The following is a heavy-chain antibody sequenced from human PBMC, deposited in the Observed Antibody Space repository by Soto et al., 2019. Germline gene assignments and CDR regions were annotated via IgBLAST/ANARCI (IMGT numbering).Heavy chain of an antibody. CDR3: VRDGTKTLWDWFDP. Sequence: PSETLSLTCTVSGASISGFYWSWIRKSAGKGLEWIGRIYATGTTDYNPSLKSRVMMSVDTSKKQFSLKLRSVTAADTAVYYCVRDGTKTLWDWFDPWGQGSSVAVSS. CDR2: IYATGTT. J-gene: IGHJ5*02. D-gene: IGHD1-1*01. V-gene: IGHV4-4*07. CDR1: GASISGFY.